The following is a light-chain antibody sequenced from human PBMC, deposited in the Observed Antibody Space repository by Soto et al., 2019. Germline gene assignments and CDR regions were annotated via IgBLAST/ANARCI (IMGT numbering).Light chain of an antibody. Sequence: SVLSQPASVSGSPGQSITISCTGSSSDIGAYNYASWFQQYPGKAPKLIISEVSNRPSGVSNRFSDSKSGTAASLTISGLQTEDEADYFCFSFTTDWTHVFGTGTKVTLL. J-gene: IGLJ1*01. CDR3: FSFTTDWTHV. CDR1: SSDIGAYNY. CDR2: EVS. V-gene: IGLV2-14*01.